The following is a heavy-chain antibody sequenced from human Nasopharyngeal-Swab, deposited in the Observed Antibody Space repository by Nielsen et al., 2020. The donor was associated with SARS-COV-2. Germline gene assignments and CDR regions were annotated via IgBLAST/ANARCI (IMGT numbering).Heavy chain of an antibody. V-gene: IGHV1-8*01. Sequence: ASVKVSCKASGYTFTSYDINWVRQDTGQGLEWMGWMNPNSGNTGYAQKFQGRVTMTRNTSISKAYMELSSLRSEDTAVYYCARAGKIQLWFNSLYYFDYWGQGTLVTVSS. CDR3: ARAGKIQLWFNSLYYFDY. D-gene: IGHD5-18*01. CDR2: MNPNSGNT. J-gene: IGHJ4*02. CDR1: GYTFTSYD.